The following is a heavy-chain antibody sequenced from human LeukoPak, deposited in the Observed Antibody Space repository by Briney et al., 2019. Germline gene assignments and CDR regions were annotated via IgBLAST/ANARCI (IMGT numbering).Heavy chain of an antibody. CDR1: GYTFTTFN. Sequence: ASVKVSCKTSGYTFTTFNIAWVGQAHGQGLEWVGWVSTYNGDTDYAQRVQGRVTMTRDMSTSTDYMELSSLRSEDTAVYYCARDNSVEDTAWWFDPWGQGTLVTVSS. D-gene: IGHD4-23*01. V-gene: IGHV1-18*01. CDR2: VSTYNGDT. J-gene: IGHJ5*02. CDR3: ARDNSVEDTAWWFDP.